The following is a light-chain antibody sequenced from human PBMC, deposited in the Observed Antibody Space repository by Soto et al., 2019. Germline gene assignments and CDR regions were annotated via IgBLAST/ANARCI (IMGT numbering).Light chain of an antibody. V-gene: IGLV2-14*01. J-gene: IGLJ1*01. Sequence: QSALTQPASVSGSPGQSIAISCTGTSSDVGSYNYVSWYQQHPGKAPKLIIHEVSNRPSGISDHFSGSKSGNTASLTVSGLQAEAEADYYCSSHTSYSTRIFGTGTKLTVL. CDR2: EVS. CDR3: SSHTSYSTRI. CDR1: SSDVGSYNY.